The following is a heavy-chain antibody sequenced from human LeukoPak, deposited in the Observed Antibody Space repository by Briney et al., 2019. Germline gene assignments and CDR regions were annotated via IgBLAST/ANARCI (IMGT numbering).Heavy chain of an antibody. V-gene: IGHV1-2*02. CDR1: GYTFTGYY. CDR2: INPNSGGT. J-gene: IGHJ4*02. Sequence: ASVRVSCKASGYTFTGYYMHWVRQAPGQGLEWMGWINPNSGGTNYAQKFQGRVTMTRDTSISTAYMELSRLRSDDTAVYYCARLAYDFWSGYISGIDYWGQGTLVTVSS. CDR3: ARLAYDFWSGYISGIDY. D-gene: IGHD3-3*01.